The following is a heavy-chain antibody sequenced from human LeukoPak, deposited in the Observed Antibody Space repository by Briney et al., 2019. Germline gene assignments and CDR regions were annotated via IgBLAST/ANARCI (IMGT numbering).Heavy chain of an antibody. J-gene: IGHJ5*02. CDR1: GVSISSGGYY. CDR3: ARVVCSSTSCYALPGSWFDP. CDR2: IYYSGST. V-gene: IGHV4-31*03. D-gene: IGHD2-2*01. Sequence: SSQTLSLTRTVSGVSISSGGYYWSWIRQHPGKGLEWIGYIYYSGSTYYNPSLKSRVTISVDTSKNQFSLKLSSVTAADTAVYYCARVVCSSTSCYALPGSWFDPWGQGTLVTVSS.